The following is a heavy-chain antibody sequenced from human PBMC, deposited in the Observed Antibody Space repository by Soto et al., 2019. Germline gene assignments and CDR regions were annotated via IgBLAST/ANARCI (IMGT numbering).Heavy chain of an antibody. CDR3: ARSPREYSGYDYWFDP. V-gene: IGHV1-18*01. CDR1: GYTLTSYG. J-gene: IGHJ5*02. D-gene: IGHD5-12*01. Sequence: GASVKVSCKASGYTLTSYGISWVRQAPGQGLEWMGWISAYNGNTNYAQKLQGRVTMTTDTSTSTAYMELRSLRSDDTAVYYCARSPREYSGYDYWFDPWGQGTLVTVS. CDR2: ISAYNGNT.